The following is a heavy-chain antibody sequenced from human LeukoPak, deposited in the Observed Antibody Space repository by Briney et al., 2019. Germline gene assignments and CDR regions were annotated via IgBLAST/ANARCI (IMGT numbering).Heavy chain of an antibody. J-gene: IGHJ4*02. D-gene: IGHD2/OR15-2a*01. V-gene: IGHV4-34*01. Sequence: SETLSLTCAVYGGSFSGYYWSWIRQPPGKGLEWIGEINHGGSTNYNPSLKSRVTISVDTSKNQFSLKLSSVTAADTAVYYCARFSQYYDSPTHYLDYWGQGILVTVSS. CDR1: GGSFSGYY. CDR3: ARFSQYYDSPTHYLDY. CDR2: INHGGST.